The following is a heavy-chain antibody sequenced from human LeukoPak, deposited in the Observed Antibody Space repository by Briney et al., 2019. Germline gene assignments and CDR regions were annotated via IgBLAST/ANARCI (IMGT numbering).Heavy chain of an antibody. Sequence: GGSLRLSCAASGFTFDDYGMSWVGQAPGKGLEWVAGINWNGGSTGYADSVKGRLNISRDKAKNSLYVKMNSMRGEDTALYYCARVFDYYDSSGYTGGGAFDIWGQGTMVTVSS. CDR2: INWNGGST. D-gene: IGHD3-22*01. CDR1: GFTFDDYG. CDR3: ARVFDYYDSSGYTGGGAFDI. V-gene: IGHV3-20*04. J-gene: IGHJ3*02.